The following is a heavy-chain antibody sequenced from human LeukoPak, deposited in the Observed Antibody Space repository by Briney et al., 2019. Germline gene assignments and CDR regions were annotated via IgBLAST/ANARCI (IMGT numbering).Heavy chain of an antibody. D-gene: IGHD3-10*01. J-gene: IGHJ5*02. Sequence: SETLSLTCTVSGGSISSHYWSWIRQPAGKGLEWIGRFYSRGSTNYNPSLKSRVTISVDTSKNQFSLRLTSVTAADTAVYYCAKRGVEMSAVRPDNWLDPWGQGTLVTVSS. CDR2: FYSRGST. CDR3: AKRGVEMSAVRPDNWLDP. V-gene: IGHV4-4*07. CDR1: GGSISSHY.